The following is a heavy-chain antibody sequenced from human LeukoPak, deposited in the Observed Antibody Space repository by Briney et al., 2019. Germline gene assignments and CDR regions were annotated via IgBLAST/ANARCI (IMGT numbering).Heavy chain of an antibody. D-gene: IGHD5-12*01. CDR3: ARDAGYGDAFDI. V-gene: IGHV3-21*01. CDR2: ISSSSSYI. J-gene: IGHJ3*02. CDR1: GFTFSSYS. Sequence: GGSLRLSCAASGFTFSSYSMNWVRQAPGKGLEWVSSISSSSSYIYYADSVKGRFTISRDNAKNSLYLQMNSLRAEDTAVYYCARDAGYGDAFDIWGQGAMVTVSS.